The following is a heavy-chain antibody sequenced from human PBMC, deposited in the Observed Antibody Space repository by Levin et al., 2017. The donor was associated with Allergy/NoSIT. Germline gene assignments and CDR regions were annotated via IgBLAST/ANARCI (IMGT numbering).Heavy chain of an antibody. Sequence: SETLSLTCTVSGGSISSSSYYWGWIRQPPGKGLEWIGSIYYSGSTYYNPSLKSRVTISVDTSKNQFSLKLSSVTAADTAVYYCARHRVRQQWLVPDYWGQGTLVTVSS. D-gene: IGHD6-19*01. CDR1: GGSISSSSYY. J-gene: IGHJ4*02. CDR3: ARHRVRQQWLVPDY. CDR2: IYYSGST. V-gene: IGHV4-39*01.